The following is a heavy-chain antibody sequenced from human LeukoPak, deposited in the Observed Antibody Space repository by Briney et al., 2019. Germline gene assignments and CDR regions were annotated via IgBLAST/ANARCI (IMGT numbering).Heavy chain of an antibody. CDR2: ITGSDGTT. Sequence: GTSLRLSCAASGFTFSNYAMSWVRQAPGKGLEWVSAITGSDGTTYYADSVKGRFTISRDNSKNTLYLQMNSLRAEDTAVYYCASFCSSTSCYTWYYFDYWGQGTLVTVSS. V-gene: IGHV3-23*01. D-gene: IGHD2-2*02. CDR1: GFTFSNYA. CDR3: ASFCSSTSCYTWYYFDY. J-gene: IGHJ4*02.